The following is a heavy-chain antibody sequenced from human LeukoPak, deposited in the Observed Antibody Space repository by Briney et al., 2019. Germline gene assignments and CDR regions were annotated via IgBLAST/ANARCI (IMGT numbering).Heavy chain of an antibody. Sequence: GGSLRLSCAASGFTFSSYAMSWARQAPGKGLEWVSAISGSGDSTYYADSVKGRFTVSRDNFKNKLYLQMNSLRAEDTAVYYCAKDSFTIFGVVNYFDYWGQGTLVTVSS. J-gene: IGHJ4*02. CDR3: AKDSFTIFGVVNYFDY. V-gene: IGHV3-23*01. CDR2: ISGSGDST. D-gene: IGHD3-3*01. CDR1: GFTFSSYA.